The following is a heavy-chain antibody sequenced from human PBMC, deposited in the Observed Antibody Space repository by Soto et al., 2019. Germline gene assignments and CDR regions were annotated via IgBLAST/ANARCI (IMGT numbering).Heavy chain of an antibody. J-gene: IGHJ3*02. D-gene: IGHD3-22*01. V-gene: IGHV4-4*02. Sequence: SETLSLTCAVSGGSISSSNWWSWVRQPPGKGLEWIGEIYHSGSTNYNPSLKSRVTISVDKSKNQFSLKLSSVTAADTAVYYCARERSSFYESRTYYRNDAFDIWGQGTMVTVSS. CDR1: GGSISSSNW. CDR2: IYHSGST. CDR3: ARERSSFYESRTYYRNDAFDI.